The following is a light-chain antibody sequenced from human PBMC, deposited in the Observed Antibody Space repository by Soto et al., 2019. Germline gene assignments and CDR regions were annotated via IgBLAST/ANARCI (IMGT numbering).Light chain of an antibody. CDR1: QSVSSSY. CDR3: QQYSSSPPEFT. V-gene: IGKV3-20*01. J-gene: IGKJ3*01. Sequence: EIVLTQSPGTLSLSPGERATLSCRASQSVSSSYLAWYQQRPGQAPRLLIFGASYRATCVPDRFSGSGSGTDFTLTISRLEPEDFAVYYCQQYSSSPPEFTFGPGTKVDSK. CDR2: GAS.